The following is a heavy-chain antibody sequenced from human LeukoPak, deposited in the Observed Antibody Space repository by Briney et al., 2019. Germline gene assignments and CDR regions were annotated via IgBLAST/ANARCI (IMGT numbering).Heavy chain of an antibody. V-gene: IGHV4-59*01. CDR2: IYYSGST. CDR3: ARRISGSYHFDS. CDR1: GGSISSYY. J-gene: IGHJ4*02. D-gene: IGHD1-26*01. Sequence: ASETLSLTCTVSGGSISSYYWSWIRQPPGKGLEWIGYIYYSGSTNYNPSLKSRVTISVDTSKNQFSLKLSSVTAADTAVYYCARRISGSYHFDSWGQGTLVAVSS.